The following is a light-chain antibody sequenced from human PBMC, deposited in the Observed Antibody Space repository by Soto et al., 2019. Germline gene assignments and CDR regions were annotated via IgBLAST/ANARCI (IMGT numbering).Light chain of an antibody. CDR3: SSYAGSNNLV. CDR1: SSDVGGYNS. J-gene: IGLJ2*01. Sequence: QSALTQPPSASGSPGQSVTISCTGTSSDVGGYNSVSWYQQHPGKVPRLMMYEVSKRPSGVPDRFSGSKSVNTASLTVSGLQAEDEADYYCSSYAGSNNLVFGGGTQLTVL. CDR2: EVS. V-gene: IGLV2-8*01.